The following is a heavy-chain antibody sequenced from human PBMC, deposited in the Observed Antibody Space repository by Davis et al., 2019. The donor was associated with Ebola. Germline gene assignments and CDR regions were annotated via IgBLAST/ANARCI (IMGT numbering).Heavy chain of an antibody. D-gene: IGHD5-24*01. CDR1: GGSISSSSYY. V-gene: IGHV4-61*05. CDR2: IYYSGNT. CDR3: ARGGMATTRVDY. J-gene: IGHJ4*02. Sequence: SETLSLTCTVSGGSISSSSYYWGWIRQPPGKGLEWIGYIYYSGNTNYNPSLKSRVTISVDTSKNQFSLKLSSVTAADTAVYYCARGGMATTRVDYWGQGTLVTVSS.